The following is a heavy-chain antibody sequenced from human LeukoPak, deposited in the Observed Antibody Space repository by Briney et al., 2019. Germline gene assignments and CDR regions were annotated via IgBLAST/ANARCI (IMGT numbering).Heavy chain of an antibody. J-gene: IGHJ4*02. D-gene: IGHD6-19*01. CDR2: ISGGTT. V-gene: IGHV3-49*03. CDR1: GFTFGDYL. Sequence: GGSLRLSCTASGFTFGDYLMSWFRQAPGKGLEWIGFISGGTTEYAASVKGRFTVSRDDSTSIAYLQMNSLTTEDTAVYYCSRGSGWLSVYWGQGTLVTVSS. CDR3: SRGSGWLSVY.